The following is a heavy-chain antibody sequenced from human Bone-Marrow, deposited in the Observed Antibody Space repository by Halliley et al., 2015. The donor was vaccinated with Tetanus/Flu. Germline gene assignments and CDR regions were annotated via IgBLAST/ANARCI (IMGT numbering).Heavy chain of an antibody. CDR1: GFSFSQYG. CDR3: AKKGPSASTGGYSDS. V-gene: IGHV3-30*18. Sequence: SLRLSCAASGFSFSQYGMHWVRQAPGKGLEWVAYISYDGSNKNYADSVKGRFIISRDNSKNTLYLQMDSLRAEDTAVYYCAKKGPSASTGGYSDSWGQGALVTVSS. CDR2: ISYDGSNK. J-gene: IGHJ4*02. D-gene: IGHD2-2*01.